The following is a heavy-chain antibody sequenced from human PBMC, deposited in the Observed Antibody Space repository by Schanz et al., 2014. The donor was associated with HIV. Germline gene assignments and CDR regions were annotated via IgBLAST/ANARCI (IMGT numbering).Heavy chain of an antibody. CDR3: ARGSGPYYYYYGMDV. CDR1: GFTFDDYA. V-gene: IGHV3-9*01. D-gene: IGHD3-10*01. CDR2: ISWNSGSI. Sequence: EVQLVESGGGLVQPGRSLRLSCAASGFTFDDYAMHWVRQAPGKGLEWVSGISWNSGSIGYADSVKGRFTISRDNAKNSLYPQMNSLRAEDTAVYYCARGSGPYYYYYGMDVWGQGTTVTVSS. J-gene: IGHJ6*02.